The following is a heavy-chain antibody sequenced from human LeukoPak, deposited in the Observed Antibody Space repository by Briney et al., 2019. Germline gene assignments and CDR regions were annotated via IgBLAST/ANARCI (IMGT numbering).Heavy chain of an antibody. CDR2: TNSDGSYT. CDR3: VNDMTGPVDY. J-gene: IGHJ4*02. V-gene: IGHV3-74*01. D-gene: IGHD3-9*01. CDR1: GFTFSTYW. Sequence: GGSLRLSCAASGFTFSTYWMHWVRQVPGKGLVWVSRTNSDGSYTSYGDSVKGRFTISRDNAKNTLFLQMNSLTAEDTAVYYCVNDMTGPVDYWGQGTLVTVSS.